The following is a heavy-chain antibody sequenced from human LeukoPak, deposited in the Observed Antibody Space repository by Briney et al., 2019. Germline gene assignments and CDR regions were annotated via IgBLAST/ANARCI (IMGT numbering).Heavy chain of an antibody. D-gene: IGHD2-2*01. CDR1: GFTFSSYS. Sequence: GGSLRLSCAASGFTFSSYSMNWVRQAPGKGPEWVSSISSSSSYIYYADSVKGRFTISRDNAKNSLYLQMNSLRAEDTAVYYCARDGTGCSSTSCYYYYGMDVWGQGTTVTVSS. CDR2: ISSSSSYI. V-gene: IGHV3-21*01. J-gene: IGHJ6*02. CDR3: ARDGTGCSSTSCYYYYGMDV.